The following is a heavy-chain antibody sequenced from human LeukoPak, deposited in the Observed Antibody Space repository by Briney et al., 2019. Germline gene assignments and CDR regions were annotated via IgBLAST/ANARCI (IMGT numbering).Heavy chain of an antibody. Sequence: TGGSLRLSCAASGFTFSSYWMSWVRQAPGKGLEWVANIKQDGSEKYYVDSVKGRFTISRDNAKNSLYLQMNSLRAEDTAVYYCASGPIAAAGRNTGDYYYMDVWGKGTTVTVSS. V-gene: IGHV3-7*01. CDR1: GFTFSSYW. CDR3: ASGPIAAAGRNTGDYYYMDV. D-gene: IGHD6-13*01. CDR2: IKQDGSEK. J-gene: IGHJ6*03.